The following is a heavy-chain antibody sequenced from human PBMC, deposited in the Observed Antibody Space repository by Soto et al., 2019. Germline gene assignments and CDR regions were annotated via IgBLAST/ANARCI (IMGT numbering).Heavy chain of an antibody. CDR1: GYTFTSYA. J-gene: IGHJ4*02. D-gene: IGHD3-9*01. CDR2: INAGNGNT. CDR3: ATNPYYDILTGYYPD. Sequence: ASVKVSCKASGYTFTSYAMHWVRQAPGQRLEWMGWINAGNGNTKYSQKFQGRVTITRDTSASTAYMELSSLRSEDTAVYYCATNPYYDILTGYYPDWGQGTLVTVSS. V-gene: IGHV1-3*01.